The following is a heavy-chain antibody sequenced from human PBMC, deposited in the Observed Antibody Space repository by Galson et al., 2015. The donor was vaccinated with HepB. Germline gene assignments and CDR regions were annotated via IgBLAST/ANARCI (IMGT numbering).Heavy chain of an antibody. V-gene: IGHV3-21*01. CDR3: ARMVRRAYPMDV. J-gene: IGHJ6*02. Sequence: SLRLSCAASGFTFSSYSMNWVRQAPGKGLEWVSSISSSSSYIYYADSVKGRFTISRDNAKNSLYLQMNSLRAEDTAVYYCARMVRRAYPMDVWGQGTTVTVSS. D-gene: IGHD3-10*01. CDR1: GFTFSSYS. CDR2: ISSSSSYI.